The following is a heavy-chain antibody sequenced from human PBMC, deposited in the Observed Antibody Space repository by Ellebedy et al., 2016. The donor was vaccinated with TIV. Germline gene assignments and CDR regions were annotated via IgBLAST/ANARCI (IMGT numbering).Heavy chain of an antibody. CDR1: GFTFNIYA. D-gene: IGHD4-23*01. Sequence: GESLKISCVASGFTFNIYAMTWVRQAPGKGLEWVSAIDGSGHSTHYADSVEGRFTISRDNSKNTLFLQMNSLRAEDTALYYCAKVYSDDGGNSYLYYFDSWGQGTLVTVSS. V-gene: IGHV3-23*01. J-gene: IGHJ4*02. CDR2: IDGSGHST. CDR3: AKVYSDDGGNSYLYYFDS.